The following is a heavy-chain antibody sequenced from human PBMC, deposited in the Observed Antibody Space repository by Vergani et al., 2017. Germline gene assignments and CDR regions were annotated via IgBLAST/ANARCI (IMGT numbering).Heavy chain of an antibody. CDR3: ARDRVYSYGYGYFDY. J-gene: IGHJ4*02. CDR1: GFTFSSYS. Sequence: EVQLVESGGGLVKPGGSLRLSCAASGFTFSSYSMNWVRQAPGKGLEWVANIKQDGSEKYYVDSVKGRFTISRDNAKNSLYLQMNSLRAEDTAVYYCARDRVYSYGYGYFDYWGQGTLVTVSS. CDR2: IKQDGSEK. D-gene: IGHD5-18*01. V-gene: IGHV3-7*01.